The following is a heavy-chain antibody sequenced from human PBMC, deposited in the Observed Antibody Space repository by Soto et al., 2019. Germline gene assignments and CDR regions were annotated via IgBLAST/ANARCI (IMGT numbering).Heavy chain of an antibody. D-gene: IGHD1-26*01. Sequence: PGGSLRLSCAASGFTFSSYAMSWVRQAPGKGLEWVSAISGSGGSTYYADSVKGRFTISRDNAKNTLYLQMNSLRAEDTAVYYCARDRRVGATFLLDNYYGMDVWGQGTTVTVSS. CDR1: GFTFSSYA. CDR3: ARDRRVGATFLLDNYYGMDV. J-gene: IGHJ6*02. V-gene: IGHV3-23*01. CDR2: ISGSGGST.